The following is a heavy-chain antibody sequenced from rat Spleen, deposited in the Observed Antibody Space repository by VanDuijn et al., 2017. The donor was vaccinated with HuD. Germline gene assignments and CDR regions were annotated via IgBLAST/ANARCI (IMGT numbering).Heavy chain of an antibody. CDR1: GFTFSNYG. J-gene: IGHJ2*01. CDR2: ISPTGGSI. CDR3: ARKGESGDYDGFYHVDY. Sequence: EVQLVESGGGLVQPGRSLKLSWGGSGFTFSNYGMAWVRQAPTKGLEWVASISPTGGSIDYRDSMKGRFTVSRDNAKSILYLQMDSLRSEDTATYYCARKGESGDYDGFYHVDYWGQGVMVTVSS. V-gene: IGHV5S13*01. D-gene: IGHD1-12*03.